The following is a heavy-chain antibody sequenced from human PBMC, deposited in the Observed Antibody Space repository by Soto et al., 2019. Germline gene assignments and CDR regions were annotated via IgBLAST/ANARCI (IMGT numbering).Heavy chain of an antibody. V-gene: IGHV1-46*01. D-gene: IGHD1-26*01. J-gene: IGHJ6*02. Sequence: ASVKVSGNASGYTFTSYYMHWERQAPGQGLERMGIINPSGGSTSYAQKFQGRVTMTRDTSTSTAYMELSSLRSEDTAVYYCARGWIPRHSGCGMDVWGQGTTVTVSS. CDR2: INPSGGST. CDR1: GYTFTSYY. CDR3: ARGWIPRHSGCGMDV.